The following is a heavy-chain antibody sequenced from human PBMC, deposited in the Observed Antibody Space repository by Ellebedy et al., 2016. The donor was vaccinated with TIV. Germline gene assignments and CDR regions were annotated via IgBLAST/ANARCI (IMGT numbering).Heavy chain of an antibody. V-gene: IGHV3-23*01. CDR2: ISSGGGAT. D-gene: IGHD1-26*01. Sequence: GESLKISCAASGFTFSNYVMSWVRQAPGKGLEWVSTISSGGGATYYADSVKGRFNISRDNSKNTLYLQRNSLSAEDTAVYYCARNPSGSHYGWGRGTLVTVSS. CDR3: ARNPSGSHYG. CDR1: GFTFSNYV. J-gene: IGHJ4*02.